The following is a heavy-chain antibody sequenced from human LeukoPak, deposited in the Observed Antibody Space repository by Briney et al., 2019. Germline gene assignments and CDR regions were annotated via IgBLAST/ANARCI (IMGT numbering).Heavy chain of an antibody. D-gene: IGHD1-26*01. J-gene: IGHJ4*02. CDR3: ARDLVGAFYFDY. CDR1: GFTFRSYS. CDR2: ISSSSSYI. Sequence: GGSLRLSCAASGFTFRSYSMNWVRQASGKGLEWVSSISSSSSYIYYADSVKGRFTIPRDNAKNSLYLQMNSLRAEDTAVYYCARDLVGAFYFDYWGQGTLVTVSS. V-gene: IGHV3-21*01.